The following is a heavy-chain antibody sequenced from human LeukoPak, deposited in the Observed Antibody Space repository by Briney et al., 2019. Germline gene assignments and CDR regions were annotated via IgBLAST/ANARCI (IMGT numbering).Heavy chain of an antibody. CDR2: ISYDGSNK. J-gene: IGHJ3*02. CDR1: GFTFSSYA. V-gene: IGHV3-30-3*01. CDR3: ARMKDSYGHHAFDI. Sequence: GRSLRLSCAASGFTFSSYAMHWVRQAPGKGLEWVAVISYDGSNKYYADSVKGRFTISRDNSKNTLYLQMNSLRAEDTAVYYCARMKDSYGHHAFDIWGQRTMVTVSS. D-gene: IGHD5-18*01.